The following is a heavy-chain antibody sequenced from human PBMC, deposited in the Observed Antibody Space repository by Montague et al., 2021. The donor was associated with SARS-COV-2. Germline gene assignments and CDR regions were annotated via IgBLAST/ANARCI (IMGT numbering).Heavy chain of an antibody. J-gene: IGHJ4*02. CDR2: INYGGST. CDR1: GGSFSDYH. Sequence: SETLSLTCAVYGGSFSDYHWTWIRKSPGGGLEWIGQINYGGSTKYNPSLRTQVTISIDTSKNQCSLKLTSGTAADTAGYYCARGAPGYWGQGTLATVSS. V-gene: IGHV4-34*01. CDR3: ARGAPGY.